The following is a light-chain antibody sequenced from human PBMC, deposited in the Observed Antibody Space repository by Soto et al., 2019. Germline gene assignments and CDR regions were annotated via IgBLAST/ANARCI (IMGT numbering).Light chain of an antibody. Sequence: EIVLTQSPATLSLSPGERATLSYRASQSVSSYLAWYQQKPGQAPRLLIYDASNRATGIPARFSGSGSGTDFTLTISSLEPEVFAVYYCQQRNNWSPVITCGGGTKVDI. CDR2: DAS. CDR1: QSVSSY. CDR3: QQRNNWSPVIT. J-gene: IGKJ4*01. V-gene: IGKV3-11*01.